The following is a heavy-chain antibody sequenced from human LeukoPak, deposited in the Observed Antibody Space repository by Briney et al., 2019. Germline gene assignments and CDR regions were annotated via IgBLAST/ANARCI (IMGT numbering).Heavy chain of an antibody. CDR1: GGTFSSYA. CDR2: IIPIFGTA. J-gene: IGHJ5*02. V-gene: IGHV1-69*13. D-gene: IGHD1-1*01. Sequence: GASVKVSCKASGGTFSSYAISWVRQAPGQGLEWMGGIIPIFGTANYAQKFQGRVTITADESTSTAYMELSSLRSEDTAVYYCARDMGTVTYRGIQLGFDPWGQGTLVTVSS. CDR3: ARDMGTVTYRGIQLGFDP.